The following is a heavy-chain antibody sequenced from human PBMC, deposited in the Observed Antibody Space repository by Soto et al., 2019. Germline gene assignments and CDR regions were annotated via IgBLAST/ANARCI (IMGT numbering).Heavy chain of an antibody. J-gene: IGHJ5*02. CDR1: GGSISSYY. CDR3: ARGWRQLVPNWFDP. CDR2: IYYSGST. V-gene: IGHV4-59*01. Sequence: QVQLQESGPGLVKPSETLSLTCTVSGGSISSYYWSWIRQPPGKGLEWIGYIYYSGSTNYNPSLKSRVTISVDTSKNQCSLKLSSVTAADTAVYYCARGWRQLVPNWFDPWGQGTLVTVSS. D-gene: IGHD6-6*01.